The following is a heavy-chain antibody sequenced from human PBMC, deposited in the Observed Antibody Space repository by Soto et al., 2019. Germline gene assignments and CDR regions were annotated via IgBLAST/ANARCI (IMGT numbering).Heavy chain of an antibody. CDR1: GGTFSSYA. J-gene: IGHJ6*02. D-gene: IGHD1-26*01. V-gene: IGHV1-69*12. CDR2: IIPIFGTA. Sequence: QVQLVQSGAEVKKPGSSVKVSCKASGGTFSSYAISWVRQAPGQGLEWMGGIIPIFGTANYAQKFQGRVTITADESTSTAYIELSSLRSEYTALYYCARGIVGATVWYYGMDVWGQGTTVTVCS. CDR3: ARGIVGATVWYYGMDV.